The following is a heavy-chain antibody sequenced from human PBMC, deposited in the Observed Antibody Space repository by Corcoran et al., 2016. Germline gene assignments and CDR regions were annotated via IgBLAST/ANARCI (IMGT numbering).Heavy chain of an antibody. D-gene: IGHD2-21*02. J-gene: IGHJ3*02. Sequence: QVQLQESGPGLVKPSETLSLTCTVSGGSISSYYWSWIRQPAGKGLEWIGRIYTSGSTNYNPSLKSRVTMSVDTSKNQFSLKLSSVTAADTAVYYCARDTEPPAYCGGDCYPNAFDIWGQGTMVTVSS. CDR3: ARDTEPPAYCGGDCYPNAFDI. CDR2: IYTSGST. V-gene: IGHV4-4*07. CDR1: GGSISSYY.